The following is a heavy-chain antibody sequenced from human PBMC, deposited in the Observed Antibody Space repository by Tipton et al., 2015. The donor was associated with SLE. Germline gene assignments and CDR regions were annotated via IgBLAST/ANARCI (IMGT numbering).Heavy chain of an antibody. D-gene: IGHD6-13*01. CDR2: ISSNGGST. Sequence: SLRLSCAASGITLRTYAMHWVRQVPGKGLEYVSGISSNGGSTDYAKSVKGRFTISRDNSKNTLYLQMGSLRAEDMAVYYCAREGDSSSWLGYYYYVDVWGKGTTVTISS. CDR1: GITLRTYA. J-gene: IGHJ6*03. V-gene: IGHV3-64*01. CDR3: AREGDSSSWLGYYYYVDV.